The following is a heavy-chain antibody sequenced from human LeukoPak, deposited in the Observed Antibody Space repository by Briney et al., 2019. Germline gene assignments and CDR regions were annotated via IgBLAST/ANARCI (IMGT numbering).Heavy chain of an antibody. V-gene: IGHV1-69*05. J-gene: IGHJ4*02. Sequence: SVKVSCKASGGTFSSYAISWVRQAPGQGLEWMGRIIPIFGTANYAQKFQGSVTITTDESTSTAYMELSSLRSEDTAVYYTAKSFAGYGDTRYYFDYWGQGTLVTVSS. CDR1: GGTFSSYA. CDR3: AKSFAGYGDTRYYFDY. D-gene: IGHD4-17*01. CDR2: IIPIFGTA.